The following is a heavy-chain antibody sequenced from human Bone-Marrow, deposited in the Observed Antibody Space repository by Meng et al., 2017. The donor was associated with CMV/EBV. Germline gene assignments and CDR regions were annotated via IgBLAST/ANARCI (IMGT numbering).Heavy chain of an antibody. V-gene: IGHV4-39*07. J-gene: IGHJ5*02. CDR2: IYYSGST. CDR1: GGSISSSSYY. D-gene: IGHD2-2*03. CDR3: ARALRLDIVVVPAALNWFDP. Sequence: SETRSLTCTVSGGSISSSSYYWGWIRQPPGKGLEWIGSIYYSGSTYYNPSLKCRVTISVDTSKNQFSLKLSSVTAADTAVYYCARALRLDIVVVPAALNWFDPWGQGTLVTVSS.